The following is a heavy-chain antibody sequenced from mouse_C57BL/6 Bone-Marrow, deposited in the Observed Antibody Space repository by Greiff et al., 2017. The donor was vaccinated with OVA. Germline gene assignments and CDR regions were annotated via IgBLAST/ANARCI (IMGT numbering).Heavy chain of an antibody. V-gene: IGHV1-52*01. CDR2: IDPSASDT. CDR3: ARRDYGNSWFAY. J-gene: IGHJ3*01. Sequence: QVQLQQPGAELVRPGSSVKLSCKASGYTFTSYWMHWVKQRPIQGLDWIGNIDPSASDTHYNQKFKDKATLTVDKSSSTAYMQLNSLTSKDYAIYYYARRDYGNSWFAYWGQGTLVTVSA. CDR1: GYTFTSYW. D-gene: IGHD1-1*01.